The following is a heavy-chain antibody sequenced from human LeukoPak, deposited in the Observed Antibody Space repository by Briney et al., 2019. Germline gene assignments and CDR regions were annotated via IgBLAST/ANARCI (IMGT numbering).Heavy chain of an antibody. CDR1: GGSFSNSY. V-gene: IGHV4-59*01. Sequence: SETVSLTCTVSGGSFSNSYWSWIRQSPGKGLEWIGYIVFSGRANYNPSLRSRATISVDTSKNQFSLRLTSVTASDTAVYYCARGVNYWGQGTLATVSS. CDR3: ARGVNY. J-gene: IGHJ4*02. CDR2: IVFSGRA.